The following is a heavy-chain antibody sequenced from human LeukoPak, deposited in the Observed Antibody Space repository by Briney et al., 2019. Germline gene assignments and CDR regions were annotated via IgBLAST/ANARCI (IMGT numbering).Heavy chain of an antibody. V-gene: IGHV4-39*07. J-gene: IGHJ3*02. D-gene: IGHD3-22*01. Sequence: SETLSLTCTVSGGSIGSTGYYWGWIRQPPGKGLDWIGNIYYSGSTYYNPSLKSRVTISVDRSKNQFSLKLSSVTAADTAVYFCARARNYYDSSDYYFEGDAFDIWGQGTMVSVSS. CDR1: GGSIGSTGYY. CDR2: IYYSGST. CDR3: ARARNYYDSSDYYFEGDAFDI.